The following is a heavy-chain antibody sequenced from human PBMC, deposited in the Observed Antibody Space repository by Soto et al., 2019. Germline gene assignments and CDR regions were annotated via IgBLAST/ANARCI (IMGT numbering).Heavy chain of an antibody. CDR3: AREVRDTAVADFDY. Sequence: PGGPLRLSCAASGFTFSSYSMNWVRQAPGKGLEWLSYISSSISTMHYADSVKGRFTISRDNAKNSLYLQINSLRDEDTAVYYCAREVRDTAVADFDYWGQGTLVTVSS. D-gene: IGHD5-18*01. CDR2: ISSSISTM. CDR1: GFTFSSYS. V-gene: IGHV3-48*02. J-gene: IGHJ4*02.